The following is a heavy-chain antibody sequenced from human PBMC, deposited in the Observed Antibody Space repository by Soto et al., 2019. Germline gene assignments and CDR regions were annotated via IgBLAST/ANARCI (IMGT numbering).Heavy chain of an antibody. CDR3: ARGFQTSSSNGGPLRDFDP. D-gene: IGHD6-6*01. V-gene: IGHV4-34*01. CDR2: INHSGST. Sequence: QVQLQQWGAGLLKPSETLSLTCAVYGGSFSGYYWSWLRQPPGKGLEWIGEINHSGSTNYNPSLNSRVTISVTTSKNQFSLKLSSVTAADTAVYYCARGFQTSSSNGGPLRDFDPWGQGTLVTVSS. J-gene: IGHJ5*02. CDR1: GGSFSGYY.